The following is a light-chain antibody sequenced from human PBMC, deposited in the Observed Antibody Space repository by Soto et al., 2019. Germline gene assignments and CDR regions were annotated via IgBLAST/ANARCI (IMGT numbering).Light chain of an antibody. CDR2: EDN. CDR1: RGSIASNY. Sequence: NFMLTQPHSVSESPGKTVTISCTRSRGSIASNYVQWYQQRPGSAPTTVIYEDNQRPSGVPDRLSGSIDSSSNSASLTISGLKTEDEADYYCQSYDSSNRVFGGGTQLTVL. V-gene: IGLV6-57*04. J-gene: IGLJ3*02. CDR3: QSYDSSNRV.